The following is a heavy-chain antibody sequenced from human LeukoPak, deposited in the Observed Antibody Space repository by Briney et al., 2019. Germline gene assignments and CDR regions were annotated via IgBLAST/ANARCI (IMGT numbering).Heavy chain of an antibody. CDR2: IRYDGNEK. CDR1: GLIFSNYG. D-gene: IGHD2-21*02. CDR3: AKAYGSRLLKGDHQNMDV. Sequence: GGSLRLSCVAPGLIFSNYGMHWVRQAPGKGLDWVSFIRYDGNEKQYADSMRGRVTTSRDNSKGTLFLQMTSLRPEDTAVYYCAKAYGSRLLKGDHQNMDVWGKGTTVIVSS. J-gene: IGHJ6*04. V-gene: IGHV3-30*02.